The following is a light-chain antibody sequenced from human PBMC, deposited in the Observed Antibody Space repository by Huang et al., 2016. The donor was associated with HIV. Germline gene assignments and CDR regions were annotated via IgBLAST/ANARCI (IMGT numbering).Light chain of an antibody. J-gene: IGKJ2*01. CDR1: QSVSSSY. Sequence: EIVLTQSPGTLSLSPGERATLSCRASQSVSSSYLAWYQQKPGQAPRLLIYGASSRATGIPDRFRCSGSGTYFTLTITRLEPEDFAVYYCQQYSSSPPVYTFGQGTKLEIK. CDR2: GAS. V-gene: IGKV3-20*01. CDR3: QQYSSSPPVYT.